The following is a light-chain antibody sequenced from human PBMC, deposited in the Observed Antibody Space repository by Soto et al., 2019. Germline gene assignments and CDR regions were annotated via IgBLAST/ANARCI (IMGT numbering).Light chain of an antibody. Sequence: EMVMTQSPATLSVSPGERATLSCRATESLTNNLAWYQQRPGQAPRLLIYGSSTRAPGIPARFSGTGSGTEFTLTIPSLQSEDFAVYYCQQYNYWPYTFGKGTKLDIK. CDR2: GSS. CDR1: ESLTNN. V-gene: IGKV3-15*01. CDR3: QQYNYWPYT. J-gene: IGKJ2*01.